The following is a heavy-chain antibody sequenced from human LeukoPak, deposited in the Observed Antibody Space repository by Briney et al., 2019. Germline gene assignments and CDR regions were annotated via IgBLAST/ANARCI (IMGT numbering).Heavy chain of an antibody. CDR2: IYYSGNT. V-gene: IGHV4-39*01. D-gene: IGHD6-19*01. CDR3: VRHVSVSHVSGSNGGFDY. CDR1: GGSISSSSYY. Sequence: SSETLSLTCTVSGGSISSSSYYWDWIRQPPGKGLEWIGAIYYSGNTYYNPSLKSRVTISVDTSKNQFSLKLNSVTAADTAVYYCVRHVSVSHVSGSNGGFDYWGQGTLVTVSS. J-gene: IGHJ4*02.